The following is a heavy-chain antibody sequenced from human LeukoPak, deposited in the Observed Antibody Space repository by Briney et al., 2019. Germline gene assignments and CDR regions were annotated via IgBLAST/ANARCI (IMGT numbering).Heavy chain of an antibody. J-gene: IGHJ4*02. V-gene: IGHV3-48*03. CDR2: ISSSGGTR. Sequence: GGSLRLSCAASGFAFSVYEMYWVRQAPGKGLEWVSYISSSGGTRYYADSVKGRFTISRDNAKNSLYLQMNSLRADDTAVYYCATLTVASSFDSWGQGTLVTVSS. CDR1: GFAFSVYE. CDR3: ATLTVASSFDS. D-gene: IGHD6-19*01.